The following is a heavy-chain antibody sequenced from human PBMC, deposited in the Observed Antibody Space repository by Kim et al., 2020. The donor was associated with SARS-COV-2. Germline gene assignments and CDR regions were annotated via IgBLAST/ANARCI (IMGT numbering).Heavy chain of an antibody. V-gene: IGHV3-7*01. CDR2: ITHDGSEK. CDR1: GFTFNNFC. D-gene: IGHD3-10*01. Sequence: GGSLRLSCAASGFTFNNFCMHWVRQAPGKGLEWVAHITHDGSEKHYVDSVKGRFTISRDNSKNSLYLQMNSLRAEDTAVYYCASMVWGVIPIGTFDYWGQGTLVTVSS. J-gene: IGHJ4*02. CDR3: ASMVWGVIPIGTFDY.